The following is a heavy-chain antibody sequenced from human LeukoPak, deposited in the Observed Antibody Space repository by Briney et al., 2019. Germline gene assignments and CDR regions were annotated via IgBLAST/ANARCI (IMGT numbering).Heavy chain of an antibody. CDR3: ARVPFRGSSWFRGYYFDY. D-gene: IGHD6-13*01. Sequence: SETLSLTCAVYGGSFSGYYWSWIRQPPGKGLEWIGEINHSGSTNYNPSLKSRVTISVDTSKNQFSLKLSSVTAADTAVYYCARVPFRGSSWFRGYYFDYWGQGTLVTVSS. CDR2: INHSGST. CDR1: GGSFSGYY. V-gene: IGHV4-34*01. J-gene: IGHJ4*02.